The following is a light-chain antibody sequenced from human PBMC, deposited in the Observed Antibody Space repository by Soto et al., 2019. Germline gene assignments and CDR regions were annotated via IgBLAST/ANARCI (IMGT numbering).Light chain of an antibody. J-gene: IGKJ5*01. CDR3: QQYNNWPPIT. CDR2: GAS. CDR1: QSISSN. V-gene: IGKV3-15*01. Sequence: IGTTQSPVTLSLSPSERATLYCDTSQSISSNLAWYQQKPGQAPRLLIYGASTRTTGIPARFSGSGSGTEFTLTISSLQSEDFAVYYCQQYNNWPPITFGQGTRLEI.